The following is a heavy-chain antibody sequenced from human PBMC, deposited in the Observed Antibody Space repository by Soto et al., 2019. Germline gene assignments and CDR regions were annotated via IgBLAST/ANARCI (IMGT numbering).Heavy chain of an antibody. Sequence: SLRLSCAPSGLTFSSYAMSWIRQAPGKQLEWVTAVSGSGGITYCADSVKGRFTISRDNPKNTLYLQMNILIAEDTAVYYCAKVPDPHSSGGGPYYFDYWGQGTLVTVSS. J-gene: IGHJ4*02. D-gene: IGHD6-25*01. CDR1: GLTFSSYA. CDR2: VSGSGGIT. V-gene: IGHV3-23*01. CDR3: AKVPDPHSSGGGPYYFDY.